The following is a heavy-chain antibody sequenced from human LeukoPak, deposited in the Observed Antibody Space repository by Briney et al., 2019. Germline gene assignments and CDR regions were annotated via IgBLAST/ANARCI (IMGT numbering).Heavy chain of an antibody. V-gene: IGHV3-33*01. CDR3: ARGSGSPQYYFDY. D-gene: IGHD3-10*01. J-gene: IGHJ4*02. CDR1: GFTFSSYG. Sequence: GGSLRLSCAASGFTFSSYGMHWVRQAPGKGLEWVAVIWYDGSNKYYADSVKGRFTISRDNSKNTLYLQMNSLRAEDTAVYYCARGSGSPQYYFDYWGQGTLVTVSS. CDR2: IWYDGSNK.